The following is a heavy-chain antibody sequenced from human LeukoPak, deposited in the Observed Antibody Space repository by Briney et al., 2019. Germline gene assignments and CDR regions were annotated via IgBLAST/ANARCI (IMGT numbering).Heavy chain of an antibody. CDR1: GYSFTGHY. Sequence: ASVKVSCKSSGYSFTGHYMHWVRQGPGQGLEWMGWIHPNGGRTNYAPKFQGRVTMTRDTSVTTDYMELSWPTSDDTAVYYCTRDHNWGADYWGRGTLITVSS. D-gene: IGHD7-27*01. J-gene: IGHJ4*02. CDR3: TRDHNWGADY. V-gene: IGHV1-2*02. CDR2: IHPNGGRT.